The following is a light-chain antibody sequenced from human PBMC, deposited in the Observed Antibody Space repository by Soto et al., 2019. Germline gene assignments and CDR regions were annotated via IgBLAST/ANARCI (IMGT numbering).Light chain of an antibody. CDR1: SSDIGAYDY. V-gene: IGLV2-8*01. CDR2: EVN. J-gene: IGLJ2*01. Sequence: QSALTQPASLSGSPGQSITISCTGTSSDIGAYDYVSWFQQHPGKAPKLMISEVNNRPSGVPDRFSGSKSGNTASLTVSGLQAEDEADYYCSSYGGSNNLVFGGGTKLTVL. CDR3: SSYGGSNNLV.